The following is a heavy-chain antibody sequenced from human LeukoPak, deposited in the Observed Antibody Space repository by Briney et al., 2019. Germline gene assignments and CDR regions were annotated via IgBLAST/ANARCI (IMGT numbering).Heavy chain of an antibody. CDR2: IYYSGST. V-gene: IGHV4-59*01. CDR3: AAGAAQGAFDI. J-gene: IGHJ3*02. Sequence: SETLSLTCTVSGGSISSYYWSWIRPPPGKGLEWIGYIYYSGSTNYNPSLKSRVTISVDTSKNQFSLKLSSVTAADTAVYYCAAGAAQGAFDIWGQGTMVTVSS. D-gene: IGHD1-26*01. CDR1: GGSISSYY.